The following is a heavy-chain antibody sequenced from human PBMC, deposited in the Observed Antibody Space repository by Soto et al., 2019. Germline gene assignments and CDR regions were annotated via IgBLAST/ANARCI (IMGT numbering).Heavy chain of an antibody. J-gene: IGHJ4*02. D-gene: IGHD3-22*01. CDR1: GFTFGDSY. V-gene: IGHV3-11*06. CDR3: DSSGYFVFDY. CDR2: ISPGSRYP. Sequence: GGSLRLSCAGSGFTFGDSYMSWIRQAPGKGLEWLSYISPGSRYPAYADSVKGRFTISRDNAKRSLYLQMMSLTAEDTAIYYYDSSGYFVFDYWGQGTLVTVSS.